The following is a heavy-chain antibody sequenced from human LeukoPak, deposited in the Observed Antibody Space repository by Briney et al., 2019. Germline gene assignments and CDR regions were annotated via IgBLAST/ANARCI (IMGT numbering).Heavy chain of an antibody. CDR3: ARFPPAAAGFDY. Sequence: GGSLRLSCAASGFTFSSYWMHWVRQAPGKGLVWVSRINSDGSSTSYADSVKGRFTISRDNAKNSLYLQMNSLRAEDTAVYYCARFPPAAAGFDYWGQGTLVTASS. J-gene: IGHJ4*02. CDR2: INSDGSST. V-gene: IGHV3-74*01. D-gene: IGHD6-13*01. CDR1: GFTFSSYW.